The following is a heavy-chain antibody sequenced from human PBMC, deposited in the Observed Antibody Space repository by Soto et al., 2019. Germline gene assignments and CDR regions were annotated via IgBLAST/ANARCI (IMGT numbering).Heavy chain of an antibody. CDR1: GYTFTSYG. V-gene: IGHV1-18*01. CDR3: ARSDCSGGSCYLFWFDP. CDR2: ISAYNGNT. J-gene: IGHJ5*02. Sequence: QVQLVQSGAEVKKPGASVKVSCKASGYTFTSYGISWVRQAPGQGLEWMGWISAYNGNTNYAQKLQGRVTMTTDTSTSKAYMELRRLRSDDTAVYYCARSDCSGGSCYLFWFDPWGQGTLVTGSS. D-gene: IGHD2-15*01.